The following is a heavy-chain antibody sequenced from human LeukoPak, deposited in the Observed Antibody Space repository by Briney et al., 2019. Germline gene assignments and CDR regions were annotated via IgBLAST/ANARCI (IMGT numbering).Heavy chain of an antibody. CDR2: ITATGRDT. D-gene: IGHD2-2*01. CDR3: AKGPLVSCSGAACYQFDN. J-gene: IGHJ4*02. Sequence: GGSLRLSCAASGFSFSTYAMNWVRQAPGKRLEWVSSITATGRDTYYALSVKGRITISRDNSKNTLYLQMNSLRADDTALYYCAKGPLVSCSGAACYQFDNWGQGTLVTVSS. V-gene: IGHV3-23*01. CDR1: GFSFSTYA.